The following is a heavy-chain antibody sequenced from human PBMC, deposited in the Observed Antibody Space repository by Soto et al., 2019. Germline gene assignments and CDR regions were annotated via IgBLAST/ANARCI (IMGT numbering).Heavy chain of an antibody. D-gene: IGHD7-27*01. Sequence: PXESLTISFTGSGYNFTSYWIGWVRQMPGKGLEWMGIIYPGDSDTRYSPSFQGQVTISADKSISTAYLQWSSLKASDTAMYYCERVGHWGYNNGWFDPWGQGTLVTVYS. CDR1: GYNFTSYW. CDR2: IYPGDSDT. CDR3: ERVGHWGYNNGWFDP. V-gene: IGHV5-51*01. J-gene: IGHJ5*02.